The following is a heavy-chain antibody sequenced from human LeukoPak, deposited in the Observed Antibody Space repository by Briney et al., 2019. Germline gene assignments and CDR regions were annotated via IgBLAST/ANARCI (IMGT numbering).Heavy chain of an antibody. J-gene: IGHJ4*02. Sequence: GGSLRLSCAASGFTFSSYAMSWVRQAPGKGREWVSSITGSSASTYYADSVKGRFTISRDNSKNTLYLQMNSLRAEDTAVYFCAKLDYYDTHWGQGTLVTVSS. V-gene: IGHV3-23*01. CDR1: GFTFSSYA. CDR2: ITGSSAST. D-gene: IGHD3-22*01. CDR3: AKLDYYDTH.